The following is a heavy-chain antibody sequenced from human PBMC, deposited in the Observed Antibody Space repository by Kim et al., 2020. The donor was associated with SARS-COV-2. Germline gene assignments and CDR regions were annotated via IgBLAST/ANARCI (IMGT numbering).Heavy chain of an antibody. V-gene: IGHV3-30*18. CDR1: GFTFSSYG. CDR3: ANVLNYGDPDY. Sequence: GGSLRLSCAASGFTFSSYGMHWVRQAPGKGLEWVAVISYDGSNKYYADSVKGRFTISRDNSKNTLYLQMNSLRAEDTAVYYCANVLNYGDPDYWGQGTLVTVSS. D-gene: IGHD4-17*01. CDR2: ISYDGSNK. J-gene: IGHJ4*02.